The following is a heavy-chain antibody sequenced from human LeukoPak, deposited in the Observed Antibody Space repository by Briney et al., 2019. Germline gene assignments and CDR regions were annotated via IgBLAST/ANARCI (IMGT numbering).Heavy chain of an antibody. CDR2: ISSSSSYT. J-gene: IGHJ4*02. CDR3: ARHPEYGSGSFFDN. CDR1: GFTFSDYY. Sequence: GGSLRLSCAASGFTFSDYYMSWIRQTPGKGLEWVSYISSSSSYTNYADSVKDRFTISRDDAKNSLFLQMNSLRAEDTAVYYCARHPEYGSGSFFDNWGPGTLVTVSS. D-gene: IGHD3-10*01. V-gene: IGHV3-11*03.